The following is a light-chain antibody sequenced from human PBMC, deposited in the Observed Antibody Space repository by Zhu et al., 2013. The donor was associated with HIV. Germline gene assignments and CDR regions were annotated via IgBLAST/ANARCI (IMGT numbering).Light chain of an antibody. CDR3: NSYAGSNIVV. Sequence: QSLLTQPPSASGTPGQRVTISCSGSSSNIGTNYVYWYQQLPGTAPKLLIYRNNQRPSGVPDRFSGSKSGNTASLTISGLQAEDEADYYCNSYAGSNIVVFGGGTKLTVL. J-gene: IGLJ2*01. CDR1: SSNIGTNY. V-gene: IGLV1-47*01. CDR2: RNN.